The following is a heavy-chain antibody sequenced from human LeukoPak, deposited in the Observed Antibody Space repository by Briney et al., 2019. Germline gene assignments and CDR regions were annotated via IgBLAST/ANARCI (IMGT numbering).Heavy chain of an antibody. CDR2: IKQDGSEK. Sequence: GGSLRLSCAASGFTFSSHWMSWVRQAPGKGLEWVANIKQDGSEKNYVDSVKGRFTISRDNAKNSLYLQMNSLRAEDTAVYYCASGYSSGWYVVDYWGQGTLVTVSS. J-gene: IGHJ4*02. CDR3: ASGYSSGWYVVDY. V-gene: IGHV3-7*01. CDR1: GFTFSSHW. D-gene: IGHD6-19*01.